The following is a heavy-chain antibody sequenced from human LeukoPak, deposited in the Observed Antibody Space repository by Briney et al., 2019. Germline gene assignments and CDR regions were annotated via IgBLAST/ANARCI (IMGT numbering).Heavy chain of an antibody. CDR2: ISYDGSNK. D-gene: IGHD6-19*01. CDR3: ARDLTPNTDPIAVAGTMGY. V-gene: IGHV3-30-3*01. CDR1: GYTFSSYA. J-gene: IGHJ4*02. Sequence: SCKASGYTFSSYAMHWVRQAPGKGLEWVAVISYDGSNKYYADSVKGRFTTSRDNSKNTLYLQMNSLRAEDTAVYYCARDLTPNTDPIAVAGTMGYWGQGTLVTVSS.